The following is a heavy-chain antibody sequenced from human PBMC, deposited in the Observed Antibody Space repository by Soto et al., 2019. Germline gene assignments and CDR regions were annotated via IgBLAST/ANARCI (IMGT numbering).Heavy chain of an antibody. J-gene: IGHJ6*02. V-gene: IGHV4-61*01. CDR2: IYYSGST. CDR3: SRDMYYDILTGQDYYYGMDV. CDR1: GGSISSSSYY. D-gene: IGHD3-9*01. Sequence: SETLSLTCTVSGGSISSSSYYWGWIRQPPGKGLEWIGYIYYSGSTNYNPSLKSRVTVSVDTSKKQFSMKLSSVTAADTAVYYCSRDMYYDILTGQDYYYGMDVWGQGTTVTVSS.